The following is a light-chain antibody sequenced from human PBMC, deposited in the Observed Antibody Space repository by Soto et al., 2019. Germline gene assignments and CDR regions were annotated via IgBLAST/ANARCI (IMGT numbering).Light chain of an antibody. CDR3: QQYNNWPPWT. Sequence: EIVMTQSPAPLYVSPGAIDTPSCRASQSVSSNLAWYQQKPGQAPRLLIYGASTRATGIPATFSGSGSGTEFTLTSSSLQSVYFAGYYGQQYNNWPPWTFGQGTKVGIK. J-gene: IGKJ1*01. V-gene: IGKV3-15*01. CDR1: QSVSSN. CDR2: GAS.